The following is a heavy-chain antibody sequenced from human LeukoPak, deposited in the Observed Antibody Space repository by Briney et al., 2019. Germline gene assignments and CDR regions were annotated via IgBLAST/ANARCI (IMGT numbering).Heavy chain of an antibody. CDR3: ASRPIPVDIFDS. D-gene: IGHD6-19*01. Sequence: KPSETLSLTFTVSGDSISSYYWSWIRQPPGKGLEWIGYMYYTGSTTYNPSRKSRVIMSVDTSKNQLSLKLSSVTAADTAVYYCASRPIPVDIFDSWGQGTLVTVSS. CDR2: MYYTGST. J-gene: IGHJ4*02. V-gene: IGHV4-59*08. CDR1: GDSISSYY.